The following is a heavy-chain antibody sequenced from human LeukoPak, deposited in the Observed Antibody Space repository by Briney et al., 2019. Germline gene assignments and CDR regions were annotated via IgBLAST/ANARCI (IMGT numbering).Heavy chain of an antibody. CDR1: GGSISSGDYY. D-gene: IGHD2-2*01. Sequence: SETLSLTCTVSGGSISSGDYYWSWIRQPPGKGLEWIGYIYYSGSTYYNPSLKSRVTISVDTSKNQFSLKLSSVTAADTAVYYCARDLLYCSSTSCHNNWFDPWGQGTLVTVSS. V-gene: IGHV4-30-4*08. CDR2: IYYSGST. CDR3: ARDLLYCSSTSCHNNWFDP. J-gene: IGHJ5*02.